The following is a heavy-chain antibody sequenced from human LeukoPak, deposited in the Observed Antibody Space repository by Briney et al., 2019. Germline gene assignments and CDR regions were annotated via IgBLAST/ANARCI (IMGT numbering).Heavy chain of an antibody. CDR1: GYSFTSYW. CDR3: ARLRHYYDSSGYYLDY. CDR2: IDPSDSYT. Sequence: GEPLKISCKGSGYSFTSYWISWVRQMPGKGLEWMGRIDPSDSYTNYSPSFQGHVTISADKSISTAYLQWSSLKASDTAMYYCARLRHYYDSSGYYLDYWGQGTLVTVSS. D-gene: IGHD3-22*01. J-gene: IGHJ4*02. V-gene: IGHV5-10-1*01.